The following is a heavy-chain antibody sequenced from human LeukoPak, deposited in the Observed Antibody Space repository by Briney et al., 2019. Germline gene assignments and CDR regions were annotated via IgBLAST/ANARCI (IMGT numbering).Heavy chain of an antibody. Sequence: GGSLRLSCAASGFTFDDYAMHWVRQAPGKGLEWVSGISWNSGSIGYADSVKGRFTIFRDNAENSLYLQMNSLRAEDTALCYCAKELLGYSSSWYAFDYWGQGTLVTVSS. J-gene: IGHJ4*02. CDR2: ISWNSGSI. D-gene: IGHD6-13*01. V-gene: IGHV3-9*01. CDR3: AKELLGYSSSWYAFDY. CDR1: GFTFDDYA.